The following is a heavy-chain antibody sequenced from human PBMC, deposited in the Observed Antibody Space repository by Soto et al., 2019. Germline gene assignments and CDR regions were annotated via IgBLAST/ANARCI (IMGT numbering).Heavy chain of an antibody. Sequence: VQLVQSGAEVRKPGSSVKVSCKASGGTFNNYVIHWVRQAPGQGLEWMGGIVPMFGPAKYPEKFRGRVSITADDSTSTAYMELRSLTSEDTAMYYCARPSYSSSWLPNLDYWGQGTLVTVSS. J-gene: IGHJ4*02. CDR2: IVPMFGPA. V-gene: IGHV1-69*01. CDR3: ARPSYSSSWLPNLDY. D-gene: IGHD5-12*01. CDR1: GGTFNNYV.